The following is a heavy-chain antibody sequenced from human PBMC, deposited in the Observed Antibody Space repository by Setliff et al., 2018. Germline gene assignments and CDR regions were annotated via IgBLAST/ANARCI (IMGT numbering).Heavy chain of an antibody. D-gene: IGHD2-15*01. V-gene: IGHV4-34*01. Sequence: SETLSLTCAVYGGSFSGYYWSWIRQPPGKGLEWIGEINHSGSTNYNPSLKSRVTISVDTSKNQFSLKLSSVTAADTAVYYCARVGGYSYAFDIWGQGTMVTVSS. CDR3: ARVGGYSYAFDI. CDR2: INHSGST. J-gene: IGHJ3*02. CDR1: GGSFSGYY.